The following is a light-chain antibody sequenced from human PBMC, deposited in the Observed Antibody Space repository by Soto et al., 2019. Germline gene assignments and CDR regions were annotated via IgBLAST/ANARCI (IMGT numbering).Light chain of an antibody. V-gene: IGKV1-9*01. CDR2: AAS. CDR1: QGISSY. Sequence: IHLTQSPSSLSASVGYRVTITCRASQGISSYLAWYQQKKGKAPKLLIYAASTLQSGVPSRFSGSGYGTDFNLTISSLQPEDFATYYCQQLNSYPPGFGQGTRLEIK. J-gene: IGKJ5*01. CDR3: QQLNSYPPG.